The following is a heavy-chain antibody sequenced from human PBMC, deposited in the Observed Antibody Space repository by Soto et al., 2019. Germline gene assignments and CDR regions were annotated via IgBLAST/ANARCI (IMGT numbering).Heavy chain of an antibody. V-gene: IGHV1-2*02. CDR3: ARRKGDYYDSSGYHYYFDY. J-gene: IGHJ4*02. Sequence: QVQLVQSGAAVKKPGASVKVSCKASGYTFTDYYVRWVRQAPGQGLEWMGWINPNSGGTKSAQKFQGRVTMTRDTSISTAYMELSRLRSDDTAVYYCARRKGDYYDSSGYHYYFDYWGKGTLVTVSS. CDR1: GYTFTDYY. D-gene: IGHD3-22*01. CDR2: INPNSGGT.